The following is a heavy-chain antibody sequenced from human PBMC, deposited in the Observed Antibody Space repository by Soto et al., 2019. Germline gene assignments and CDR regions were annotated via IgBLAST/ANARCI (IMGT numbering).Heavy chain of an antibody. CDR1: GFTFSSYW. J-gene: IGHJ6*04. V-gene: IGHV3-74*01. Sequence: GSLRLSCAASGFTFSSYWMHWVRQAPGKGLVWVSRINSDWSSTSYADSVKGRFTISRDNAKNTLYLQMNSLRAEDTAVYYCEREGPTHYYYYGRDVGGKGTTVTVPS. CDR2: INSDWSST. CDR3: EREGPTHYYYYGRDV.